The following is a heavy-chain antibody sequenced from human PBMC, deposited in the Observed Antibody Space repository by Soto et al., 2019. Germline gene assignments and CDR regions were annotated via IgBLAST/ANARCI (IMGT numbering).Heavy chain of an antibody. V-gene: IGHV3-21*01. J-gene: IGHJ6*03. CDR3: ARVTPPGWGYYYMDV. CDR1: GFTFSSYS. Sequence: GGSLRLSCAASGFTFSSYSMNWVRQAPGKGLEWVSSISSSSSYIYYADSVKGRFTISRDNAKNSLYLQMNSLRAEDTAVYYCARVTPPGWGYYYMDVWGKGTTVTVSS. D-gene: IGHD6-19*01. CDR2: ISSSSSYI.